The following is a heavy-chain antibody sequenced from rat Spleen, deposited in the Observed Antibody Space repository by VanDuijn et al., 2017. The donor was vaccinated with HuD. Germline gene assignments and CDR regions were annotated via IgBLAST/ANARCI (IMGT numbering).Heavy chain of an antibody. CDR3: AKGGD. J-gene: IGHJ2*01. CDR2: ITSGGSNT. Sequence: EVQLVESGGGLVQPGRSLKLSCAASGFTFSSFAMAWVRQAPKKGLEWVATITSGGSNTYYPDSGKGRFTISRDNAKSTLYLQMDSLRSEDTATYYGAKGGDWGQGVMVTVSS. V-gene: IGHV5-25*01. CDR1: GFTFSSFA.